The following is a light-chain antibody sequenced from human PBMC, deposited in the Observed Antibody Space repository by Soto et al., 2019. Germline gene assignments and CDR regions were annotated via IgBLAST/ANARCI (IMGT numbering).Light chain of an antibody. CDR2: VAS. CDR1: QGIRSH. J-gene: IGKJ3*01. Sequence: DIQMNQSPSSLSASVGDRVIITCRASQGIRSHLAWFQQKPGKAHKSLIYVASNLQSGVPSKFSGSVSGTDFTLTINSMQPEDFATYYCLQYDTYPRTFGPGTKVDIK. V-gene: IGKV1-16*02. CDR3: LQYDTYPRT.